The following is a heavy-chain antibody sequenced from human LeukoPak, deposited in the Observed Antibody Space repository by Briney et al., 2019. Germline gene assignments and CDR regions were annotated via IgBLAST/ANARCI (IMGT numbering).Heavy chain of an antibody. J-gene: IGHJ6*02. V-gene: IGHV3-23*01. Sequence: GGSLRLSCAASGFTFSSYAMSWVRQAPGKGLEWVSAISGSGGSTYYADSVKGRFTISRDNSKNTLYLQMNSLRAEDTAVYYCAKDQYSIFGNYYGMDVWGQGTTVTVSS. D-gene: IGHD3-3*01. CDR1: GFTFSSYA. CDR2: ISGSGGST. CDR3: AKDQYSIFGNYYGMDV.